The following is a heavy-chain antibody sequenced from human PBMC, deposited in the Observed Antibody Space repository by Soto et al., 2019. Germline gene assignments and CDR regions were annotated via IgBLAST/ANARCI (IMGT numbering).Heavy chain of an antibody. CDR3: ARGYGGNRASDAFDI. V-gene: IGHV3-13*01. Sequence: GGSLRLSCAASGFTFSSYDMHWVRQATGKGLEWVSAIGTAGDTYYPGSVKGRFTISRENAKNSLYLQMNSLRAEDTAVYYCARGYGGNRASDAFDIWGQGTMVTVSS. CDR1: GFTFSSYD. CDR2: IGTAGDT. J-gene: IGHJ3*02. D-gene: IGHD2-15*01.